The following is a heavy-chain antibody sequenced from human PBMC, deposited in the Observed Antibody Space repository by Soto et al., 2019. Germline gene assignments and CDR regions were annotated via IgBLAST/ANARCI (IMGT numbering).Heavy chain of an antibody. CDR1: GGSISSNC. J-gene: IGHJ6*02. D-gene: IGHD3-10*01. V-gene: IGHV4-59*08. CDR2: VHHSWGS. Sequence: QVQLQESGPGLVKPSETLSLSCSVSGGSISSNCWSWVRQSPGKRMEWIGYVHHSWGSSYNPSLQSRVAISLDTSKSQFSLMVTAVTATDTAVYYCARQGFGPLHGLVDVWGQGTTVTVSS. CDR3: ARQGFGPLHGLVDV.